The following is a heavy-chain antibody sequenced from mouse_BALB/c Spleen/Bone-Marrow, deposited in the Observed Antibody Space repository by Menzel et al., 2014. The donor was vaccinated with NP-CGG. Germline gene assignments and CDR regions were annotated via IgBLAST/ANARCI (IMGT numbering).Heavy chain of an antibody. CDR2: INPDSSAT. D-gene: IGHD2-14*01. Sequence: EVHLVESGGGLVQPGGSLKLSCAASGFDFSRYWMNWVRQAPGKGLEWIGEINPDSSATIYTPSLKDKFIISRDNANNTLFLQMSEVRSEDTALYYCARPYYRYLYFDYWGQGTTLTVSS. CDR1: GFDFSRYW. V-gene: IGHV4-1*02. J-gene: IGHJ2*01. CDR3: ARPYYRYLYFDY.